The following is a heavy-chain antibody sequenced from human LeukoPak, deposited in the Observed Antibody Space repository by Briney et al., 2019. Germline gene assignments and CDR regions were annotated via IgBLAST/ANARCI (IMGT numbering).Heavy chain of an antibody. V-gene: IGHV3-23*01. Sequence: PGGSLRLSCAASGFTFSSYGMSWVRQAPGKGLEWVSGISGSGGSTYYADSVKGRFTISRDNAKNTLHLQMNSLRAEDTAVYYCAQQISGSWWKWGQGTLVTVSS. CDR2: ISGSGGST. D-gene: IGHD6-13*01. CDR3: AQQISGSWWK. J-gene: IGHJ4*02. CDR1: GFTFSSYG.